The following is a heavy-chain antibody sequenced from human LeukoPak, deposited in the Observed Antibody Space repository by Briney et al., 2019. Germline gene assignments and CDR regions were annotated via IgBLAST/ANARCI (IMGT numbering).Heavy chain of an antibody. D-gene: IGHD3-3*01. Sequence: ASVKVSCKASGGTFSSYAISWVRQAPGQGLEWMGGIIPIFGTANYAQKFQGRVTITADESTSTAYMELSSLRSEDTAVYYCARAKADFWSGFHYYYYYMDVWGKGTTVTVSS. J-gene: IGHJ6*03. CDR3: ARAKADFWSGFHYYYYYMDV. CDR2: IIPIFGTA. V-gene: IGHV1-69*13. CDR1: GGTFSSYA.